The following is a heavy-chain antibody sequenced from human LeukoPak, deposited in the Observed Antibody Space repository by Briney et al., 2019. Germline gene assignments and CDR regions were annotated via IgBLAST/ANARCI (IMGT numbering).Heavy chain of an antibody. V-gene: IGHV7-4-1*02. Sequence: ASVKVSCKASGYTFTSYAMNWVRQAPGQGLEWMGWINTNTGNPTYAQGFTGRFVFSLDTSVSTAYLQISSLKAEYTAVYYCARVSSSWYVGWFDPWGQGTLVTVSS. D-gene: IGHD6-13*01. CDR1: GYTFTSYA. CDR2: INTNTGNP. J-gene: IGHJ5*02. CDR3: ARVSSSWYVGWFDP.